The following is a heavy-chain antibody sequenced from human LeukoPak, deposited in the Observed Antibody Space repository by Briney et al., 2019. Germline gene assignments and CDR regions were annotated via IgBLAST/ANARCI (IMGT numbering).Heavy chain of an antibody. D-gene: IGHD4/OR15-4a*01. V-gene: IGHV3-53*01. CDR1: GFAVSSNF. CDR3: ARDRDYGGFDY. Sequence: PGGSLRLSCAASGFAVSSNFMRRLRQAPGKGPEWVAVIYRVVTTYYAASVKGRFTISRDISKNTLYLQMNSLRAEDMAVYYCARDRDYGGFDYWGQGTLVTVSS. J-gene: IGHJ4*02. CDR2: IYRVVTT.